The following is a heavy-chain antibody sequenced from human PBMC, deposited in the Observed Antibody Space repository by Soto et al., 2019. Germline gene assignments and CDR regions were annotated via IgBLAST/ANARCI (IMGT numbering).Heavy chain of an antibody. CDR1: GGSFSGYY. CDR2: INHSGST. Sequence: SETLSLTCAVYGGSFSGYYWSWIRQPPGKGLEWIGEINHSGSTNYNPSLKSRVTISVDTSKNQFSLKLSSVTAADTAVYYCGAWYYYYYGMDVWGQGTTVTVSS. D-gene: IGHD1-26*01. J-gene: IGHJ6*02. V-gene: IGHV4-34*01. CDR3: GAWYYYYYGMDV.